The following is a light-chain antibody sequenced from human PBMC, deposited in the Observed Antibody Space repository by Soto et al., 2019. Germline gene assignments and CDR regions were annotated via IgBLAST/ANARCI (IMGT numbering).Light chain of an antibody. Sequence: DIVLTQSPLSLPVTPGEPASISCRSSQSLLHTNGFTYLDWYLQKPGQSPQLLIYLVSNRVSWGPDRFTGSGSGTDFTLKISRVEVEDVGVCYCVQSLHTLPFGQGTRLEIE. CDR2: LVS. CDR1: QSLLHTNGFTY. J-gene: IGKJ5*01. CDR3: VQSLHTLP. V-gene: IGKV2-28*01.